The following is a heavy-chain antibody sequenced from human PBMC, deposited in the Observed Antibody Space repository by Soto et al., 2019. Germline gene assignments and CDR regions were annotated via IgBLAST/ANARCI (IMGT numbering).Heavy chain of an antibody. D-gene: IGHD3-22*01. Sequence: QVHLLLQSGAEVKKPGSSVKVSCKASGGTPSNSAISWVRQAPGQGLEWMGGIIPVFGLVKYAQNFQGRVKITADESTNTDYMEMRSLRPEDTAVYYCAGGRIVVVGSRAYYGMDVWGQGTTVTVSS. CDR1: GGTPSNSA. V-gene: IGHV1-69*01. CDR3: AGGRIVVVGSRAYYGMDV. J-gene: IGHJ6*02. CDR2: IIPVFGLV.